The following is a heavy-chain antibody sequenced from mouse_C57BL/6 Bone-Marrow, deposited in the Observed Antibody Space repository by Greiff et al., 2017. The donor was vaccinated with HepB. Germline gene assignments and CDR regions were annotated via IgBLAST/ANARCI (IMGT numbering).Heavy chain of an antibody. D-gene: IGHD4-1*02. CDR3: ARLSSTGTWFAY. CDR1: GFTFSDYY. Sequence: EVKLVESGGGLVQPGGSLKLSCAASGFTFSDYYMYWVRQTPEKRLERVAYISNGGGSTYYPDTVKGRFTISRDNAKNTLYLQMSRLKSEDTAMYYCARLSSTGTWFAYWGQGTLVTVSA. J-gene: IGHJ3*01. CDR2: ISNGGGST. V-gene: IGHV5-12*01.